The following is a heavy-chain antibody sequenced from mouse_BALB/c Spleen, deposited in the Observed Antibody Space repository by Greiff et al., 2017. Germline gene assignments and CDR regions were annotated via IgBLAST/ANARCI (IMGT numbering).Heavy chain of an antibody. CDR1: GYTFTSYW. D-gene: IGHD2-3*01. V-gene: IGHV1-5*01. CDR3: TRPYPDGYFQFAY. Sequence: VQLKQSGTVLARPGASVKMSCKASGYTFTSYWMHWVKQRPGQGLEWIGAIYPGNSDTSYNQKFKGKAKLTAVTSTSTAYMELSSLTNEDSAVYYCTRPYPDGYFQFAYWGQGTLVTVSA. CDR2: IYPGNSDT. J-gene: IGHJ3*01.